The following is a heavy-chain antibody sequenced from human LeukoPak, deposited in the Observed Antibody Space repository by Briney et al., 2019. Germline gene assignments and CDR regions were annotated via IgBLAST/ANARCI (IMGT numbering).Heavy chain of an antibody. J-gene: IGHJ5*02. CDR3: ARGPCSSANCYWSLDH. CDR2: IYYSGSI. V-gene: IGHV4-28*05. Sequence: SDTLSLTCAVSGYSISSSNWWGWIRQPPGKGLEWIGFIYYSGSIHYNPSLESRVTMSVDTSKNLFSLRLTSVTAVDTAVYYCARGPCSSANCYWSLDHWGQGTLVTVSS. D-gene: IGHD2-2*01. CDR1: GYSISSSNW.